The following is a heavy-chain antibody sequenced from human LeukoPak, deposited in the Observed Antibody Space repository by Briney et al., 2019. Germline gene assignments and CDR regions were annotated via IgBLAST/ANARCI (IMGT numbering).Heavy chain of an antibody. V-gene: IGHV4-39*07. CDR2: IYYSGST. D-gene: IGHD2-15*01. J-gene: IGHJ5*02. CDR3: ARDRSDCSGGSCYRAGSFDP. Sequence: PSETLSLTCTVSGGSISSSNFYWGWIRQPPGKGLEWIGSIYYSGSTNYNPSLKSRVTISVDTSKNQFSLKLSSVTAADTAVYYCARDRSDCSGGSCYRAGSFDPWGQGTLVTVSS. CDR1: GGSISSSNFY.